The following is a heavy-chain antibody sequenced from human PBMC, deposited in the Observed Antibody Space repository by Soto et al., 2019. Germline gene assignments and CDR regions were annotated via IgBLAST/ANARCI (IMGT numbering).Heavy chain of an antibody. CDR1: GGSISSYY. D-gene: IGHD3-22*01. J-gene: IGHJ4*02. V-gene: IGHV4-59*01. CDR3: ARGPDYYDSSGYYGTFDY. CDR2: IYYSGST. Sequence: SETLSLTCTVSGGSISSYYWSWIRQPPGKGLEWIGYIYYSGSTNYNPSLKSRVTISVDTSKNQFSLKLSSVTAADTAVYYCARGPDYYDSSGYYGTFDYWGQGTLVTVSS.